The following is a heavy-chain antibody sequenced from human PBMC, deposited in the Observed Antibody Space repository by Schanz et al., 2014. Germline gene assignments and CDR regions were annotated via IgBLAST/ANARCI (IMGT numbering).Heavy chain of an antibody. CDR1: GFTFSSYG. CDR3: ERDHKSDLLPPRHDAFDV. CDR2: IWFDGTNK. J-gene: IGHJ3*01. D-gene: IGHD2-21*02. Sequence: VQLVESGGGLVKPGGSLRLSCAASGFTFSSYGMHWVRQAPGKGLEWLAVIWFDGTNKYNADSVKGRFTISRDTSKNPFYLLLNGRGAEDTVVYFWERDHKSDLLPPRHDAFDVWGQGTVXTVSS. V-gene: IGHV3-33*08.